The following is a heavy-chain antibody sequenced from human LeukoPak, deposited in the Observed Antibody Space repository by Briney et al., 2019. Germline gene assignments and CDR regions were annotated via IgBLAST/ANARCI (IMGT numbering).Heavy chain of an antibody. CDR1: GGSFSGYY. J-gene: IGHJ4*02. V-gene: IGHV4-34*01. D-gene: IGHD5-18*01. CDR2: INHSGST. Sequence: SETLSLTCAAYGGSFSGYYWSWIRQPPGKGLEWIGEINHSGSTNYNPSLKSRVTISVDTSKNQFSLKLSSVTAADTAVYYCARGSNTAKIDYWGQGTLVTVSS. CDR3: ARGSNTAKIDY.